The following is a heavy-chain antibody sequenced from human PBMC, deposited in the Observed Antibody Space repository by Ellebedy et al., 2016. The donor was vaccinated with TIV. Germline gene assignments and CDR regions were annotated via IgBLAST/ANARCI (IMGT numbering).Heavy chain of an antibody. Sequence: GGSLRLSXAASGFTFSSYGMHWVRQAPGKGLEWVAVISYDGSNKYYADSVKGRFTISRDNSKNTLYLQMNSLRAEDTALYYCAKDIGPMTTDAFDIWGQGTMVTVSS. J-gene: IGHJ3*02. CDR1: GFTFSSYG. CDR2: ISYDGSNK. V-gene: IGHV3-30*18. CDR3: AKDIGPMTTDAFDI. D-gene: IGHD4-11*01.